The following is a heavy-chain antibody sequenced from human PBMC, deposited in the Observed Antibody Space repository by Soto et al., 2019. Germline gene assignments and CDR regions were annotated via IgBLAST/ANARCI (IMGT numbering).Heavy chain of an antibody. D-gene: IGHD6-19*01. CDR1: GGSISGFD. CDR3: ARGGWSNDY. Sequence: SETLSLTCSVSGGSISGFDWSWTRQPPGKGLERIGYIHRGGNTYYSPSLENRVTISVDTSKNQFSLKLRSVTAADTAVYYCARGGWSNDYWGQGILVTVSS. J-gene: IGHJ4*02. V-gene: IGHV4-59*01. CDR2: IHRGGNT.